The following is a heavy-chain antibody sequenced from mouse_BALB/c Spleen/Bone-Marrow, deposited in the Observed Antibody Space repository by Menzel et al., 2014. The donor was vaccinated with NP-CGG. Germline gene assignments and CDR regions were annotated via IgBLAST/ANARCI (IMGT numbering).Heavy chain of an antibody. V-gene: IGHV1S81*02. CDR2: IKPSNGGT. CDR1: GYTFTSYY. CDR3: PLLLRSPY. J-gene: IGHJ3*01. Sequence: QVQLQQSGAELVKPGASVKLSCKASGYTFTSYYMYWVKQRPGQGLEWIGEIKPSNGGTNFNEKFKSKATLTVDKSSSTAYMQLSSLTSEDSAVYYCPLLLRSPYWGQGTLVTVSA. D-gene: IGHD1-1*01.